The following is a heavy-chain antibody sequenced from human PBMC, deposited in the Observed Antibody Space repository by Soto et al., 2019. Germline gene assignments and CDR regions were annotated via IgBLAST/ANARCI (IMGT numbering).Heavy chain of an antibody. CDR3: AHAGIGVVPAATYDY. J-gene: IGHJ4*02. D-gene: IGHD2-2*01. CDR2: IYWNDDK. V-gene: IGHV2-5*01. CDR1: GFSLSTSGVG. Sequence: QITLKESGPTLVKPTQTLTLTCTFSGFSLSTSGVGVGWIRQPPGKALEWLALIYWNDDKRYSPSLKSRLTITKDTSKNQVVLTMTNMDPVDTATYYCAHAGIGVVPAATYDYWGQGTLVTVSS.